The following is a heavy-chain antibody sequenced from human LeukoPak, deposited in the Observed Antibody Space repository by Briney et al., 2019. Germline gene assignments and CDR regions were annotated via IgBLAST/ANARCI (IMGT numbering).Heavy chain of an antibody. CDR1: GFTFTNYA. J-gene: IGHJ4*02. CDR2: ITGDAVST. CDR3: ARDSSNWAFDY. Sequence: GGSLRLSCVASGFTFTNYAMNWVRQAPGKGLEWVSVITGDAVSTYYADSVKGRFTISRDNSKNTLYLQMNSLRAEDTAVYYCARDSSNWAFDYWGQGALVTVSS. D-gene: IGHD6-13*01. V-gene: IGHV3-23*01.